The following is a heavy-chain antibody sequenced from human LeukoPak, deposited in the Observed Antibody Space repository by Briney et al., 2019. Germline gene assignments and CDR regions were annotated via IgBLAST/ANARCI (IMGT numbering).Heavy chain of an antibody. CDR2: IRYDGSNK. V-gene: IGHV3-30*02. CDR1: GFTFSSYG. D-gene: IGHD5-18*01. CDR3: AKSMVSLYGMDV. Sequence: GGSLRLSCAASGFTFSSYGMHWVRQAPGKGLEWVAFIRYDGSNKYYADSVKGRFTISRDNSKNTLYLQMNSLRAEDTAVYYYAKSMVSLYGMDVWGQGTTVTVSS. J-gene: IGHJ6*02.